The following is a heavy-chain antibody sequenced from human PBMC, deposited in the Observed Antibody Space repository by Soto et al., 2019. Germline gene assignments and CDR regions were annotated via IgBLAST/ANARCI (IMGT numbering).Heavy chain of an antibody. Sequence: RREWMGWINPNSGGTNYAQKFQGWVTMTRDTSISTAYMELSRLRSDDTAVYYCAREAVRDHDILPGEYEYWGQGTLVTVSS. CDR3: AREAVRDHDILPGEYEY. J-gene: IGHJ4*02. D-gene: IGHD3-9*01. V-gene: IGHV1-2*04. CDR2: INPNSGGT.